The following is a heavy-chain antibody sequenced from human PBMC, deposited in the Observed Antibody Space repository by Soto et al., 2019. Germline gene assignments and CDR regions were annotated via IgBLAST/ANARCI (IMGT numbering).Heavy chain of an antibody. CDR3: AKDPALGLGFWSGAYGMDV. Sequence: GGSLILSCAASGFTFSSYAMSWVRPAPGKGLEWVSAISGSGGSTYYADSVKGRFTISRDNSKNTLYLQMNSLRAEDTAVYYCAKDPALGLGFWSGAYGMDVWGQGTTVTVSS. J-gene: IGHJ6*02. V-gene: IGHV3-23*01. D-gene: IGHD3-3*01. CDR2: ISGSGGST. CDR1: GFTFSSYA.